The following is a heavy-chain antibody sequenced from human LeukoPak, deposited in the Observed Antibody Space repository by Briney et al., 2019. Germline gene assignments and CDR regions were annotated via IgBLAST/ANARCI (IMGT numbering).Heavy chain of an antibody. CDR1: GFTFSSYA. V-gene: IGHV3-23*01. J-gene: IGHJ1*01. CDR2: ISGSGGST. CDR3: AKQYCSSNNCYKYFQH. Sequence: PGGSLRLSCAASGFTFSSYAMSWVRLAPGRGLEWVSAISGSGGSTYYADSVKGRFTISRDNSKNTLYLQMNSLRAEDTAVYYCAKQYCSSNNCYKYFQHWGQGTLVTLSS. D-gene: IGHD2-2*02.